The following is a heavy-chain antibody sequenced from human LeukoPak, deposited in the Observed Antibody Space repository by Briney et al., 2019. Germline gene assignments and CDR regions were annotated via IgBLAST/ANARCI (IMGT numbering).Heavy chain of an antibody. V-gene: IGHV1-8*03. CDR2: LNPTSGNT. CDR3: ASGRSMWYYDTSGYYTTSSEYNWFDP. D-gene: IGHD3-22*01. J-gene: IGHJ5*02. CDR1: GYTFTIYD. Sequence: ASVKVSFKASGYTFTIYDINWVRQAPGQGLELMGGLNPTSGNTAYAQKFQGRVTTTSNTSISTAYMDLRSLRSEDTAVYYCASGRSMWYYDTSGYYTTSSEYNWFDPWGQGTLVTVSS.